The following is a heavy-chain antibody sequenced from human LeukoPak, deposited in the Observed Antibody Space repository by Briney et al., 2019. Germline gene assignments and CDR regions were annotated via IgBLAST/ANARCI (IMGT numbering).Heavy chain of an antibody. J-gene: IGHJ4*02. CDR3: ARHGENFSSGWYGVADY. D-gene: IGHD6-19*01. CDR1: GGSISSSSYY. Sequence: SETLSLTCTVSGGSISSSSYYWGWIRQPPEKGLEWIGSIYYSGSTYYNPSLKSRVTISVDTSKNQFSLKLSSVTAADTAVYYCARHGENFSSGWYGVADYWGQGTLVTVSS. CDR2: IYYSGST. V-gene: IGHV4-39*01.